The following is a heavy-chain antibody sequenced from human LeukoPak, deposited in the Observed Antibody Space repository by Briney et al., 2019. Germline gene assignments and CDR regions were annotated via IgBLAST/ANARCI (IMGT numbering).Heavy chain of an antibody. CDR1: GFTFSNAW. CDR2: IKSKTDGWTT. D-gene: IGHD2-15*01. V-gene: IGHV3-15*01. Sequence: PGGSLRLSCAASGFTFSNAWMSWVRQAPGKGLEWVGRIKSKTDGWTTDYAAPVKGRFTISRDDSKNTLYLQMDSLKTEDTAVYYCTTLGYCSGGSCPYYYYMDVWGKGTTVTVSS. J-gene: IGHJ6*03. CDR3: TTLGYCSGGSCPYYYYMDV.